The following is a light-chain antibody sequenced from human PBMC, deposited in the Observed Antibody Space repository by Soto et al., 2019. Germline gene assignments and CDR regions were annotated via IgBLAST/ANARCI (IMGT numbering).Light chain of an antibody. CDR2: SNN. Sequence: QSVLTQPPSASGTPGQRVTISCSGSSSNIGSNYVYWYQQLPGTAPKLLIYSNNQRPSGVPDRFSGPKSGTSASLAISGLRSEDEADYYCAAWDDSLSGYYVFGTGTRSPS. CDR1: SSNIGSNY. V-gene: IGLV1-47*02. J-gene: IGLJ1*01. CDR3: AAWDDSLSGYYV.